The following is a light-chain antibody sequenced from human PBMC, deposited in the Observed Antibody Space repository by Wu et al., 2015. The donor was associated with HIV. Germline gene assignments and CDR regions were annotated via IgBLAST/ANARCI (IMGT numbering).Light chain of an antibody. V-gene: IGKV3-11*01. CDR3: QQGSNWPLT. CDR2: DAS. CDR1: QHISNF. J-gene: IGKJ5*01. Sequence: EIVLTQSPMTVSLSPGERATLSCRASQHISNFLAWYQQKSGQPPRLLIYDASTRATGVPAKFSGSGSGTDFTLTISNVEPEDFAVYFCQQGSNWPLTFGQGTRLEI.